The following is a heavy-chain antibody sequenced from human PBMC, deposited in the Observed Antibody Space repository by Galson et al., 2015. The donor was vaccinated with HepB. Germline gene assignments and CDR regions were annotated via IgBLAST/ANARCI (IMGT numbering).Heavy chain of an antibody. D-gene: IGHD2-2*01. V-gene: IGHV3-30-3*01. CDR2: ISYDGSNK. CDR1: GFTFSSYA. Sequence: SLRLSCAASGFTFSSYAMHWVRQAPGKGLEWVAVISYDGSNKYYADSVKGQFTISRDNSKNTLYLQMNSLRAEDTAVYYCARDDGYQLPDYWGQGTLVTVSS. J-gene: IGHJ4*02. CDR3: ARDDGYQLPDY.